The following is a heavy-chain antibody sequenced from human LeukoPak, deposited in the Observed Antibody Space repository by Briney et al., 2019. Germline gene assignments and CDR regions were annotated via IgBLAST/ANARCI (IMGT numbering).Heavy chain of an antibody. CDR1: GFTFSSYS. V-gene: IGHV3-48*04. D-gene: IGHD3-16*01. CDR3: AKITGPLSYYYMDV. Sequence: PGGSLRLSCAASGFTFSSYSMNWVRQAPGKGLEWVSYISSSSTIYYADSVKGRFTISRDNAKNSLYLQMNSLRAEDTAVYYCAKITGPLSYYYMDVWGKGTTVTVSS. CDR2: ISSSSTI. J-gene: IGHJ6*03.